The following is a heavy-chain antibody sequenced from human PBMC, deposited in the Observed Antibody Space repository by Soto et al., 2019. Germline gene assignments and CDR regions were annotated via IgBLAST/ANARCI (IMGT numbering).Heavy chain of an antibody. J-gene: IGHJ6*02. D-gene: IGHD6-19*01. V-gene: IGHV3-53*01. CDR2: IYSGGST. Sequence: GALRLSCAASGFTVSSNYMSGVRQAPGKGLEWVSVIYSGGSTYYADSVKGRFTISRDNSKNTLYLQMNSLRAEDKAVYYCARVSDPSDYGMDVWGQGTTVTVSS. CDR3: ARVSDPSDYGMDV. CDR1: GFTVSSNY.